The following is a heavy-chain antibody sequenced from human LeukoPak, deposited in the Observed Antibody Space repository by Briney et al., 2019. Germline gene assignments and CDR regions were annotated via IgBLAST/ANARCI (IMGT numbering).Heavy chain of an antibody. D-gene: IGHD5-24*01. J-gene: IGHJ4*02. CDR2: IWYDGTNK. V-gene: IGHV3-33*06. Sequence: GRSLRLSCAASGFTFSSYGMHWVRQAPGKGLEWVALIWYDGTNKYYADSVKGRFTISRDNSKNTLYLQMTSLRVEDTAVYYCAKPPDGYNSGAFGYWGQGTLVTVSS. CDR3: AKPPDGYNSGAFGY. CDR1: GFTFSSYG.